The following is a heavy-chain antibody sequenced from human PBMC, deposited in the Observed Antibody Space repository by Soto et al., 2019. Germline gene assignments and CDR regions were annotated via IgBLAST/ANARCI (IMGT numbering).Heavy chain of an antibody. D-gene: IGHD6-13*01. J-gene: IGHJ3*02. Sequence: SETLSLTCTVSGGSISSYYWSWIRQPPGKGLEWIGYIYYSGSTNYNPSLKSRATISVDTSKNQFSLKLSSVTAADTAVYYCARQTRGYSSSLGAFDIWGQGTMVTVSS. CDR3: ARQTRGYSSSLGAFDI. CDR1: GGSISSYY. CDR2: IYYSGST. V-gene: IGHV4-59*08.